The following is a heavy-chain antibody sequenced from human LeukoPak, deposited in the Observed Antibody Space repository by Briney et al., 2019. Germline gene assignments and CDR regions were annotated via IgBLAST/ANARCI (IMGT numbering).Heavy chain of an antibody. D-gene: IGHD6-19*01. CDR2: INHSGST. CDR3: ARLGIAVAGSSPYYYYYYMDV. V-gene: IGHV4-34*01. Sequence: PSETLSLTCAVYGGSFSGYYWSWIRQPPGKGLEWIGEINHSGSTNYNPSLKSRVTISVDTSKNQFSLKLSSVTAADTAVYYCARLGIAVAGSSPYYYYYYMDVWGKGTTVTVSS. CDR1: GGSFSGYY. J-gene: IGHJ6*03.